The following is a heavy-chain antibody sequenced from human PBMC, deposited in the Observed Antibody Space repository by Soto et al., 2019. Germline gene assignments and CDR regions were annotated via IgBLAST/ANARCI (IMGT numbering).Heavy chain of an antibody. CDR1: GYTLTSYG. D-gene: IGHD6-19*01. CDR2: ISAYNGNT. J-gene: IGHJ3*02. CDR3: ARDRQYSSGWYGQSAFDI. Sequence: QVQLVQSGAEVKKPGASVKVSCKASGYTLTSYGISWVRQAPGQGLEWMGWISAYNGNTNYAQKLQGRVTMTTDTSTSTAYMELRSLRSDDTAVYYCARDRQYSSGWYGQSAFDIWGQGTMVTVSS. V-gene: IGHV1-18*01.